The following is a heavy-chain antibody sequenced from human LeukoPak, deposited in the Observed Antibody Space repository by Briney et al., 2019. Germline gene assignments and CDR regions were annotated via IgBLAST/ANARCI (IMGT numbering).Heavy chain of an antibody. Sequence: PSETLSLTCSVSGGSISSYYWSWIRQPAGKGLEWIGRIYPGGSTNYNPSLKSRVTMSVDTSKNQFSLKLSSVTAADTAVYYCVRDRPYSGSYQGPFGYWGQGTLVTVSS. CDR1: GGSISSYY. CDR2: IYPGGST. CDR3: VRDRPYSGSYQGPFGY. D-gene: IGHD1-26*01. V-gene: IGHV4-4*07. J-gene: IGHJ4*02.